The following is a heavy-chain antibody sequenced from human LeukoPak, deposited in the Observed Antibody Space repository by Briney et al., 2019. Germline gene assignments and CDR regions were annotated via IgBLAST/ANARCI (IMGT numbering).Heavy chain of an antibody. D-gene: IGHD3-10*01. J-gene: IGHJ4*02. CDR1: VFTFSSYA. V-gene: IGHV3-23*01. CDR2: ISGSGGST. Sequence: PAGGSLRLSCAASVFTFSSYAMSWVRQAPGKGLEWVSAISGSGGSTYYADSVKGRFTISRDNSKNSLYLQMNSLRAEDTAVYYCAIGRWFGGDFDYWGQGTLVTVSS. CDR3: AIGRWFGGDFDY.